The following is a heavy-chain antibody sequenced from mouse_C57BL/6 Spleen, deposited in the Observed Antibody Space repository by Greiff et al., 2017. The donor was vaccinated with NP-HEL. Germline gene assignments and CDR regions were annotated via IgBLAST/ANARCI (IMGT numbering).Heavy chain of an antibody. J-gene: IGHJ2*01. D-gene: IGHD1-1*01. Sequence: VQLQQSGAELVRPGASVTLSCKASGYTFTDYEMHWVKQTPVHGLEWIGAIDPETGGTAYNQKFKGKAILTADKSSSTAYMELRSLTSEDSAVYYCTRPRHYYGSSQYYFDYWGQGTTLTVSS. V-gene: IGHV1-15*01. CDR2: IDPETGGT. CDR1: GYTFTDYE. CDR3: TRPRHYYGSSQYYFDY.